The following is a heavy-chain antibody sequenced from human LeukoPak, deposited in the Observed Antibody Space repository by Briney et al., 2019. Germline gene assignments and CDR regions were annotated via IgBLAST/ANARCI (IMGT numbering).Heavy chain of an antibody. CDR3: ARVPPMVRGVIPDY. J-gene: IGHJ4*02. D-gene: IGHD3-10*01. V-gene: IGHV1-18*01. Sequence: ASVKVSCKASGGTFSSYAISWVRQAPGQGLEWMGWISAYNGNTNYAQKLQGRVTMTTDTSTSTAYMDLRSLRSDDTAVYYCARVPPMVRGVIPDYWGQGALVTVSS. CDR1: GGTFSSYA. CDR2: ISAYNGNT.